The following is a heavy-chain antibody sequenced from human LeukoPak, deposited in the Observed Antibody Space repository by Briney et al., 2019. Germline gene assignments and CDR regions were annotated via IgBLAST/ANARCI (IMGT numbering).Heavy chain of an antibody. J-gene: IGHJ4*02. CDR3: ARDTAYCSSTSCYGPPGFDY. D-gene: IGHD2-2*01. V-gene: IGHV3-33*01. CDR1: GFTFSSHG. Sequence: GGSLRLSCAASGFTFSSHGMHWVRQAPGKGLEWVAVIWYDGSNKYYADSVKGRFTISRDNSKNTLYLQMNSLRAEDTAVYYCARDTAYCSSTSCYGPPGFDYWGQGTLVTVSS. CDR2: IWYDGSNK.